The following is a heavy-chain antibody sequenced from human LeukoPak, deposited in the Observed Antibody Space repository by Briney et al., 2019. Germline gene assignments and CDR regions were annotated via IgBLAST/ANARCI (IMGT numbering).Heavy chain of an antibody. J-gene: IGHJ4*02. D-gene: IGHD5-24*01. CDR3: ARQSAPHGNFDY. CDR2: LGTAGDT. CDR1: GFTLTNYA. Sequence: GGSLRLSCAASGFTLTNYAMHWVRQPAGEGLEWVSALGTAGDTFYPGSVKGRFTISRDNAKKSLFLQMNSLRVEDTAIYYCARQSAPHGNFDYWGQGTLVTVSS. V-gene: IGHV3-13*01.